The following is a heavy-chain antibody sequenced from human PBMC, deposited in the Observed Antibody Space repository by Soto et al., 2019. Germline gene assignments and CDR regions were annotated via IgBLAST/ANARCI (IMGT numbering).Heavy chain of an antibody. CDR3: TQKYRDFEMGY. J-gene: IGHJ4*02. Sequence: QITLKESGPTLVKPTQTLTLTCTFSGFSLTTTGVGVGWVRQPPGKALEWLALIYWDDDKRYSPSLKSRLTIPKDTSRNQVVLTMTNVDPVDTATYYCTQKYRDFEMGYWAQGTLVTVSS. V-gene: IGHV2-5*02. CDR2: IYWDDDK. CDR1: GFSLTTTGVG. D-gene: IGHD4-17*01.